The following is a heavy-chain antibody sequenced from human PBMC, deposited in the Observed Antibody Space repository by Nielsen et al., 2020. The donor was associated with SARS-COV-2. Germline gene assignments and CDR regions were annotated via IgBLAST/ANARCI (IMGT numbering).Heavy chain of an antibody. V-gene: IGHV3-48*03. CDR2: ISSSGSTI. D-gene: IGHD3-16*02. J-gene: IGHJ4*02. CDR3: ARTTRYVWGSYRYGFDY. CDR1: GFTFSSYE. Sequence: GESLKISCAASGFTFSSYEMNWVRQAPGKGLEWVSYISSSGSTIYYADSVKGRFTISRDNAKNSLYLQMNSLRAEDTAVYYCARTTRYVWGSYRYGFDYWGQGTLVTVSP.